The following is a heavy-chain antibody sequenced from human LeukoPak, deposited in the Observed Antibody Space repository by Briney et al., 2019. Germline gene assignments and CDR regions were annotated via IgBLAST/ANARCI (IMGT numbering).Heavy chain of an antibody. CDR3: ASGDGGYRSGREYYFDY. CDR1: GDSISSSSYY. D-gene: IGHD3-10*01. Sequence: SETLSLTCTVSGDSISSSSYYWGCIRPPPGKRLEWMGTIYYSGSAYNHPSLKSRVTISVDTSKNQLSLKLSSVTAADTAVYYCASGDGGYRSGREYYFDYWGRGTLVIVSS. J-gene: IGHJ4*02. CDR2: IYYSGSA. V-gene: IGHV4-39*01.